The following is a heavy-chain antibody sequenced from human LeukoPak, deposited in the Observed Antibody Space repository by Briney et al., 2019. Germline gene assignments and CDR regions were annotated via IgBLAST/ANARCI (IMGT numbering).Heavy chain of an antibody. V-gene: IGHV1-8*01. CDR1: GYTFTSYD. CDR2: MNPNSGNT. Sequence: VASVKVSCKASGYTFTSYDINWVRQATGQGLEWMGWMNPNSGNTGYAQKFQGRVTMTRDTSISTAYMELSRLRSDDTAVYYCARDPNYYYYMDVWGKGTTVTISS. J-gene: IGHJ6*03. CDR3: ARDPNYYYYMDV.